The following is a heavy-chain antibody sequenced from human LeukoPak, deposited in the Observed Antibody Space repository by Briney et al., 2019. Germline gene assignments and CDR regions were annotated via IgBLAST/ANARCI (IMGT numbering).Heavy chain of an antibody. V-gene: IGHV3-48*04. J-gene: IGHJ4*02. D-gene: IGHD3-16*01. Sequence: GGSLRLSCAASGFTFSSYSMNWVRQAPGKGLEWVSYISSSSSTIYYADSVKGRFTISRDNAKNSLYLQMNNLRAEDTAVYYCAGATWDYWGQGTLVTVTS. CDR1: GFTFSSYS. CDR2: ISSSSSTI. CDR3: AGATWDY.